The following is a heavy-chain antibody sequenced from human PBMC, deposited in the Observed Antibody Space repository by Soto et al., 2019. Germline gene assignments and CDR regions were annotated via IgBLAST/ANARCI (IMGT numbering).Heavy chain of an antibody. Sequence: EVQLLESGGGLVQPGGSLRLSCVVSGFTFSSSGMSWVRQAPGKGLEWVSGISDSGSRTYYEDSVKGRFTISRDNSKNTLSLEMNPLRAEDTAVYYCAKDSGWLHHYWGQGTLVTVSS. CDR1: GFTFSSSG. CDR3: AKDSGWLHHY. V-gene: IGHV3-23*01. CDR2: ISDSGSRT. J-gene: IGHJ4*02. D-gene: IGHD5-12*01.